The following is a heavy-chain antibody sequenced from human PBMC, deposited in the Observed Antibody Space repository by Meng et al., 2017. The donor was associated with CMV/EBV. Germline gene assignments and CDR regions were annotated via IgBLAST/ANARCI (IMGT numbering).Heavy chain of an antibody. D-gene: IGHD6-6*01. V-gene: IGHV4-39*07. CDR1: GGSISSSSYY. CDR3: ARDLDSKEQLVYFDY. CDR2: IYYSGST. J-gene: IGHJ4*02. Sequence: SETLSLTCTVSGGSISSSSYYWGWIRQPPGKGLEWIGSIYYSGSTYYNPSLKSRVTISVDTSKNQFSLKLSPVTAADTAVYYCARDLDSKEQLVYFDYWGQGTLVTVSS.